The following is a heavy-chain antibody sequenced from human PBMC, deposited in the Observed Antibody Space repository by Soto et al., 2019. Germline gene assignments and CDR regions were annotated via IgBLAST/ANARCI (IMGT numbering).Heavy chain of an antibody. CDR1: GFTFNTYD. V-gene: IGHV3-21*01. Sequence: EVQLVESGGGLVKPGGSLRLSCAASGFTFNTYDMNWVRQAPGKGLEWVSSITTSSAYIYYADSLKGRITISRDNAKNSLVQQMNSLRAEDTAVYYCVRSGTARLLRHSWFDTWGQGTLVTVSS. CDR3: VRSGTARLLRHSWFDT. J-gene: IGHJ5*02. CDR2: ITTSSAYI. D-gene: IGHD2-21*01.